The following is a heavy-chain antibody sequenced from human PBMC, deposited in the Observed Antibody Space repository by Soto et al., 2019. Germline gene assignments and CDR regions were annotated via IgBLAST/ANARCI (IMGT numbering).Heavy chain of an antibody. D-gene: IGHD2-15*01. V-gene: IGHV2-5*02. CDR3: ARLVVAGITYCFYS. CDR2: IYCDDDK. Sequence: QITLKESGPTLVKPTQTLTLTCTFSGFSLSSSGVGVGWIRQPPGKALEWLTFIYCDDDKRYSPSLKSRLPTTKDTSKNQVVLTLTNMDPVDTATYYCARLVVAGITYCFYSWGQGPLLTVSS. CDR1: GFSLSSSGVG. J-gene: IGHJ4*02.